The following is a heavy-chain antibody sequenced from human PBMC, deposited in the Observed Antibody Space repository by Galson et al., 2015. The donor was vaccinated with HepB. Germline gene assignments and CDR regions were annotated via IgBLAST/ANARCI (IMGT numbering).Heavy chain of an antibody. J-gene: IGHJ3*02. CDR1: GFTFSSYA. V-gene: IGHV3-23*01. D-gene: IGHD3-22*01. CDR3: AKDLTIDSSGYYWGDAFDI. CDR2: ISGSGGST. Sequence: SLRLSCAASGFTFSSYAMSWVRQAPGKGLEWVSAISGSGGSTYYADSVKGRFTISRDNSKNTLYLQMNSLRAEDTAVYYCAKDLTIDSSGYYWGDAFDIWGQGTMVTVSS.